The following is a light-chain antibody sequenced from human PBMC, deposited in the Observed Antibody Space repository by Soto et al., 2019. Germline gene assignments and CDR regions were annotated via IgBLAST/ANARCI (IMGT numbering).Light chain of an antibody. V-gene: IGKV1-5*03. CDR2: KAS. Sequence: DIHMTQSPSTLSGSVGYRFTITCRASQTISSWLAWYQQKPGKAPKLLIYKASTLESGVPSRFRGSGSGTEFTLTISSLQPDDFETYYCQQYNSYSRTFGQGTKVDIK. CDR1: QTISSW. J-gene: IGKJ1*01. CDR3: QQYNSYSRT.